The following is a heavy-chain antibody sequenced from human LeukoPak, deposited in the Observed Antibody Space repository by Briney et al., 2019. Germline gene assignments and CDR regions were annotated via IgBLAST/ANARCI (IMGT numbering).Heavy chain of an antibody. CDR3: ARDSPFEWAIFGDSFDI. CDR1: GGSISNYY. V-gene: IGHV4-4*07. D-gene: IGHD3-3*01. J-gene: IGHJ3*02. Sequence: SETLSLTCTVSGGSISNYYWSWIRQPAGKGLEWIGRIYASGSTNYNPSLKSRVTMSVDTSKNQFSLKLSSVTAADTAVYYCARDSPFEWAIFGDSFDIWGQGTVVAVSS. CDR2: IYASGST.